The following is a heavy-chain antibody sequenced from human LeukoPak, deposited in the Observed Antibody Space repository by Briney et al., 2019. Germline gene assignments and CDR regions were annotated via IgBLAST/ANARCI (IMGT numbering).Heavy chain of an antibody. CDR3: ARNGDYSEY. D-gene: IGHD2-8*01. Sequence: GTSLRLSCAASGFTFSSYGMHWVREAPGKGLEWVANIKQDGSEKYYVDSVKGRFTISRDNAKNSLYLQMNSLRAEDTAVYYCARNGDYSEYWGQGTLGTVSS. J-gene: IGHJ4*03. CDR1: GFTFSSYG. V-gene: IGHV3-7*03. CDR2: IKQDGSEK.